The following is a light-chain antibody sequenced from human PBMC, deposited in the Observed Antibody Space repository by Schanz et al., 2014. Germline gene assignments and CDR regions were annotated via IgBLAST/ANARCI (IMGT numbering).Light chain of an antibody. CDR1: SSDIGSYNL. Sequence: QSALTQPASVSGSPGQSITISCSGTSSDIGSYNLVSWYQQHPGKAPKLMIYDVSNRPSGVSNRFSGSKSGNTASLTISGLQAEDEADYYCCSYAGSSTLLFGGGTKLTVL. J-gene: IGLJ2*01. CDR2: DVS. CDR3: CSYAGSSTLL. V-gene: IGLV2-23*02.